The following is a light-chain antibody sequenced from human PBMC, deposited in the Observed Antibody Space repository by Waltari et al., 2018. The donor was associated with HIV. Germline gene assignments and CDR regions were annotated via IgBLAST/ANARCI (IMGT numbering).Light chain of an antibody. V-gene: IGKV4-1*01. Sequence: DVVVTQSPPSLALSVGERATLNCKSSQTLLYTSDNKNYLAWYQQKPGHRPKLLFYWASTRSSGVPDRFTGSGSGTDFTLTISSLQAEDVAICFCHQYFSVFPVTFGGGTKVEIE. CDR1: QTLLYTSDNKNY. CDR2: WAS. J-gene: IGKJ4*01. CDR3: HQYFSVFPVT.